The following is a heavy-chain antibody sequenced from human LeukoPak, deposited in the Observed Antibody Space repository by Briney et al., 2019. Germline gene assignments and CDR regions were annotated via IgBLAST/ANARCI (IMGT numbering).Heavy chain of an antibody. V-gene: IGHV4-59*01. J-gene: IGHJ4*02. CDR3: ARVYCGGDCYSKGYFDY. CDR2: IYYSGST. D-gene: IGHD2-21*02. Sequence: SETLSLTCTVSGGSISSYYWSWIRQPPGKGLEWIGYIYYSGSTNYNPSLKSRVTISVDTSKNQFSLKLSSVTAADTAVYYCARVYCGGDCYSKGYFDYWGQGTLVTASS. CDR1: GGSISSYY.